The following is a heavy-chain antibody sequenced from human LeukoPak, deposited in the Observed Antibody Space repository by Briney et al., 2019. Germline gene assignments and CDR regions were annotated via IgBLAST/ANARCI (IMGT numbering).Heavy chain of an antibody. CDR2: INPSGGST. CDR3: ARDLIGPSTQQFSVGFDY. V-gene: IGHV1-46*01. D-gene: IGHD2-2*01. Sequence: ASVKVSCKASGYTFTSYYMHWVRQAPGQGLEWMGIINPSGGSTSYAQKFQGRVTMTRDTSTSTVYMELSSLRSEDTAVYYCARDLIGPSTQQFSVGFDYRGQGTLVTVSS. CDR1: GYTFTSYY. J-gene: IGHJ4*02.